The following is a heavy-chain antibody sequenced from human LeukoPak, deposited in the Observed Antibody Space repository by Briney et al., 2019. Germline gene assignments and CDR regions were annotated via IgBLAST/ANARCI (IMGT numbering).Heavy chain of an antibody. CDR1: GYTFTGYY. D-gene: IGHD6-19*01. CDR2: IIPIFGTA. CDR3: ARGDAGYSSGWYYYYYMDV. Sequence: ASVKVSCKASGYTFTGYYMHWVRQAPGQGLEWMGGIIPIFGTANYAQKFQGRVTITADESTSTAYMELSSLRSEDTAVYYCARGDAGYSSGWYYYYYMDVWGKGTTVTISS. J-gene: IGHJ6*03. V-gene: IGHV1-69*13.